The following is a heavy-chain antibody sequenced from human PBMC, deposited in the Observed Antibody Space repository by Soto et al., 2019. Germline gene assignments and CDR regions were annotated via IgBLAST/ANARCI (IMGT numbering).Heavy chain of an antibody. Sequence: QVQLLESGGGVVQPGRSLRLPCAASGFTFSSYAMHWVRQAPGKGLEWVAVISYDGSNKYYADSVKGRFTISRDNSKNTLYLQMNSLRAEDTAVYYGARDGGVGATTLAYWGKGTLVTVSS. CDR2: ISYDGSNK. CDR1: GFTFSSYA. V-gene: IGHV3-30-3*01. CDR3: ARDGGVGATTLAY. J-gene: IGHJ4*02. D-gene: IGHD1-26*01.